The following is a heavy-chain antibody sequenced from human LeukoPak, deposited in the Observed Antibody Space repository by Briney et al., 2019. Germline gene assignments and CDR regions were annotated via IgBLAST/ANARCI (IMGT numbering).Heavy chain of an antibody. D-gene: IGHD3-9*01. CDR2: IYSGGRT. J-gene: IGHJ6*02. Sequence: GGSLRLSCAASGFTVSSNYMSWVRQAPGKGLEWVSVIYSGGRTYYADSVKARFTISRHNSKNTLYLQMNSLRAEDTAVYYCASSTNYDILTGYSSYYYYCMDVWGQGTTVTVSS. CDR3: ASSTNYDILTGYSSYYYYCMDV. V-gene: IGHV3-53*04. CDR1: GFTVSSNY.